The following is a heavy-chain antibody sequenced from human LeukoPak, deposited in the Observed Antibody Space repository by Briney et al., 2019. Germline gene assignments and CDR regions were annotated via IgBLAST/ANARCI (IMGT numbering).Heavy chain of an antibody. J-gene: IGHJ6*02. Sequence: PSETLSLTCTVSGGSLNDYYWSWIRQPPGKGLEGIGHVYYSGTAKYNPSLKSRVTISMDTPNNQFSLSLSSVTAADTAVYYCARTRRHYYKSGSNQTPWPGAMDVWGQGTTVTVSS. CDR1: GGSLNDYY. V-gene: IGHV4-59*01. D-gene: IGHD3-10*01. CDR3: ARTRRHYYKSGSNQTPWPGAMDV. CDR2: VYYSGTA.